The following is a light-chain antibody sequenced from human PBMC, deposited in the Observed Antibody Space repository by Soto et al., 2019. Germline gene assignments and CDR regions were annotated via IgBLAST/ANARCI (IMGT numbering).Light chain of an antibody. CDR1: SSDVGGYNY. CDR3: SSYTSSSTLLDV. J-gene: IGLJ1*01. CDR2: DVS. V-gene: IGLV2-14*01. Sequence: QSVLTQPASVSGSPGQSITLSCTGTSSDVGGYNYVSWYQQHPGKAPKLMIYDVSNRPSGVSNRFSGSKSGNTASLTISGLQAEDEADYYCSSYTSSSTLLDVFGTGTKLTVL.